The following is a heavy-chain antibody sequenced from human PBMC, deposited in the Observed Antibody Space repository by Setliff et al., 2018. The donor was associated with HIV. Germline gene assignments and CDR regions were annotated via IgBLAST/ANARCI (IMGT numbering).Heavy chain of an antibody. CDR1: GFTFSDYG. CDR2: IWYDESNE. V-gene: IGHV3-33*06. D-gene: IGHD3-3*01. CDR3: AKAWGSGYPSFESALMFDV. J-gene: IGHJ4*02. Sequence: GGSLRLSCVASGFTFSDYGMHWVRQTPGKGLEWVAVIWYDESNENYADSVKGRFTISRDNSKNTLYLQMDSLRAEDTAIYYCAKAWGSGYPSFESALMFDVWGQGTLVTVSS.